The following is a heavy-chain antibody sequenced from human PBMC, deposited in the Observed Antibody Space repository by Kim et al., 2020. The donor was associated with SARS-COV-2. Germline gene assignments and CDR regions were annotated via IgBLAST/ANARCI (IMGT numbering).Heavy chain of an antibody. J-gene: IGHJ5*02. CDR1: GGSISSSSYY. CDR2: IYYSGST. CDR3: ASTLINHLTDYDILTGYYPT. D-gene: IGHD3-9*01. Sequence: SETLSLTCTVSGGSISSSSYYWGWIRQPPGKGLEWIGSIYYSGSTYYNPSLKSRVTISVDTSKNQFSLKLSSVTAADTAVYYCASTLINHLTDYDILTGYYPTWGQGTLVTVSS. V-gene: IGHV4-39*01.